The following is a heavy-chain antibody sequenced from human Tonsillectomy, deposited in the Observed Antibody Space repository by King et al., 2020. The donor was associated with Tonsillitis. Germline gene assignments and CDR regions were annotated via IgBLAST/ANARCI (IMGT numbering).Heavy chain of an antibody. D-gene: IGHD4-17*01. CDR3: ATDYGDSSWYFDL. CDR2: IIPIFGTA. CDR1: GGTFSSYA. V-gene: IGHV1-69*01. Sequence: QLVQSGAEVKKPGSSVKVSCKASGGTFSSYAISWVRQAPGQGLEWMGGIIPIFGTAHYAQKFQGRVTITADESTSTAYMGLSSLRSEETAVYYCATDYGDSSWYFDLWGRGTLVTVSS. J-gene: IGHJ2*01.